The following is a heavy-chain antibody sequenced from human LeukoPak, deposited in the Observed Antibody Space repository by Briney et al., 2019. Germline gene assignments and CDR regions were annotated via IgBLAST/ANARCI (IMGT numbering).Heavy chain of an antibody. CDR3: GRVLYGSGTFTLYYNHYYMDV. D-gene: IGHD3-10*01. CDR1: EFTFGDYG. V-gene: IGHV3-49*04. CDR2: IRSKAYGGTT. Sequence: GGSLRLSCLGSEFTFGDYGLTWVRQAPGRGLEWVGFIRSKAYGGTTEYAASVKGRFTISRDDSKGVAYLQMSSLKSEDTAVYYCGRVLYGSGTFTLYYNHYYMDVWGKGTAVAISS. J-gene: IGHJ6*03.